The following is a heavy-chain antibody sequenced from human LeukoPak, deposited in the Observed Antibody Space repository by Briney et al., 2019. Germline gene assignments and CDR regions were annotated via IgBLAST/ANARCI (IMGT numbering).Heavy chain of an antibody. CDR2: MNPNSGNT. J-gene: IGHJ6*02. D-gene: IGHD2-15*01. Sequence: ASVKVSCKASGYTFTSYDINCVRQATGQGLEWMGRMNPNSGNTGYAQKFQGRVTMTRNTSISTAYMELSSLRSEDTAVYYCARGGACSGGSCYSYYYYGMEVWGQGTTVTVSS. CDR3: ARGGACSGGSCYSYYYYGMEV. CDR1: GYTFTSYD. V-gene: IGHV1-8*01.